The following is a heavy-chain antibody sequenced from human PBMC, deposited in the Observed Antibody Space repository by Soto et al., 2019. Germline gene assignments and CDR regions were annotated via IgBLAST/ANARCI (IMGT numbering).Heavy chain of an antibody. Sequence: SETLYLTCAVYGGSISSNKWWSWVRQPPGKGLEWIGEIYHSGSTNYNPSLKSRVTISPDKSKNQFSLKLTSVTAANSAVYYCARDEHIVVVPTSLGAMDVWGQGTTVTVSS. D-gene: IGHD2-2*01. CDR2: IYHSGST. CDR1: GGSISSNKW. CDR3: ARDEHIVVVPTSLGAMDV. J-gene: IGHJ6*02. V-gene: IGHV4-4*02.